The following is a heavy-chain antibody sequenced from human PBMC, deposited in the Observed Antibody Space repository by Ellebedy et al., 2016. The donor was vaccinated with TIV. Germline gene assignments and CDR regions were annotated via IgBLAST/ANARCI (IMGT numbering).Heavy chain of an antibody. V-gene: IGHV3-73*01. D-gene: IGHD3-22*01. J-gene: IGHJ4*02. Sequence: GESLKISCAASGSTFSGPAMHWVRQASGKGLEWVGRIRSKANSYATEYTASVNGRFTISRDDSKNTAYLQMNSLETEDTAVYYCAITYYYDSSGYTIDYWGQGTLVTVTS. CDR3: AITYYYDSSGYTIDY. CDR1: GSTFSGPA. CDR2: IRSKANSYAT.